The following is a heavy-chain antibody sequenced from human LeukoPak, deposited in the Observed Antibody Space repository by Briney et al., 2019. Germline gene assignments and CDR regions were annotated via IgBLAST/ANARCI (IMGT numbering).Heavy chain of an antibody. CDR1: GFTFSSYA. V-gene: IGHV3-23*01. J-gene: IGHJ4*02. D-gene: IGHD2-2*02. Sequence: GGPLRLSCAASGFTFSSYAMTWVRQAPGKGLEWVSAISGSADSTYYADSVKGRFTISRDNSKNTLYLQMNSLRAEDTAVYYCAKDQRRGYCSSTSCYIDYWGQGTLVTVSS. CDR3: AKDQRRGYCSSTSCYIDY. CDR2: ISGSADST.